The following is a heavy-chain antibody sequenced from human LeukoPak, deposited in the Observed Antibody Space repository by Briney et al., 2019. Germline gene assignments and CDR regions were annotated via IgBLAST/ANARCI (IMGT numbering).Heavy chain of an antibody. J-gene: IGHJ5*02. V-gene: IGHV3-66*01. CDR3: ASTPLHWFDH. Sequence: GGSLRPACEALELPASSNSMSWVRQAPGKGLEWVSVIYSGGSTNYADSVKGRFTISRDKSKNTLYLQMNSLRAEDTAVYYCASTPLHWFDHWGQGALVTVSS. CDR1: ELPASSNS. D-gene: IGHD2-15*01. CDR2: IYSGGST.